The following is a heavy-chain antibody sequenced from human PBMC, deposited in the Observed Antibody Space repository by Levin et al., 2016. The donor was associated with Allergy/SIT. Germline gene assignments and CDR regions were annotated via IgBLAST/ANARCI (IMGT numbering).Heavy chain of an antibody. CDR1: GFAFSSYA. D-gene: IGHD6-19*01. Sequence: GSLRLSCAASGFAFSSYAMAWVRHAPGKGLEWVSTIGGGGLNIYYADSVKGRFTISRDNSKSTLYLEMNSLTAEDTAIYYCAKCPGNGWSRHYFDYWGQGTLVTVSS. CDR2: IGGGGLNI. V-gene: IGHV3-23*01. J-gene: IGHJ4*02. CDR3: AKCPGNGWSRHYFDY.